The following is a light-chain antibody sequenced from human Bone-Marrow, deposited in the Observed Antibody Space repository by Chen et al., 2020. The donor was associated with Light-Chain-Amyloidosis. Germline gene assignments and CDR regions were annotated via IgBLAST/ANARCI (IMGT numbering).Light chain of an antibody. CDR1: TFDFGTYDL. J-gene: IGLJ3*02. CDR2: EGT. CDR3: CSYATTSTWV. Sequence: QSALTQPASVSGSPGQSITISCPGTTFDFGTYDLVTWYQHHPGKAPKLIIFEGTKRPSGVSNRFSASKSASTASLTISGLRAEDEADYYCCSYATTSTWVFGGGTKLTVL. V-gene: IGLV2-23*01.